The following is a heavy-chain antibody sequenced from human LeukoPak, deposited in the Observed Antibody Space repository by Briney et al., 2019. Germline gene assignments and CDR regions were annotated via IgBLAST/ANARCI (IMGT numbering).Heavy chain of an antibody. CDR2: ISSSSSYI. Sequence: PGGSLRLSCAASGFTFSSYSMNWVRQAPGKGLEWVSSISSSSSYIYYADSVKGRFTISRDNAKNPLYLQMNSLRAEDTAVYHCARDPSSYYDFWSGYTGSEERWFDPWGQGTLVTVSS. D-gene: IGHD3-3*01. J-gene: IGHJ5*02. CDR1: GFTFSSYS. CDR3: ARDPSSYYDFWSGYTGSEERWFDP. V-gene: IGHV3-21*01.